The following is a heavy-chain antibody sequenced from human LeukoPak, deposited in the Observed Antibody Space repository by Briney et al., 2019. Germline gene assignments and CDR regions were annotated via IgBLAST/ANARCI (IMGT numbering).Heavy chain of an antibody. Sequence: GRSLRLSCAASGFTFSSYAMSWVRQAPGKGLEWVSVISGSGGNTDYADSVKGRFTISRDNSKNTLYLQMNSLRAEDTAIYYCAKDRSSSWPYYFDYWGQGTLVTVSS. CDR3: AKDRSSSWPYYFDY. CDR2: ISGSGGNT. CDR1: GFTFSSYA. D-gene: IGHD6-13*01. V-gene: IGHV3-23*01. J-gene: IGHJ4*02.